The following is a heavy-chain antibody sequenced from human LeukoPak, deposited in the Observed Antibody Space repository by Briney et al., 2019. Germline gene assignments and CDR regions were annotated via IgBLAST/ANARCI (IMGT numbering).Heavy chain of an antibody. Sequence: ASVKVSCKVSGYTLTELSMHWVRQAPGKGLEWMGGFDPEDGETIYAQKFQGRVTMTEDTSTDTAYMELSSLRSEDTAVYYCATNYYDSSGYYLFDYWGQGTLVTVSS. CDR2: FDPEDGET. D-gene: IGHD3-22*01. V-gene: IGHV1-24*01. J-gene: IGHJ4*02. CDR1: GYTLTELS. CDR3: ATNYYDSSGYYLFDY.